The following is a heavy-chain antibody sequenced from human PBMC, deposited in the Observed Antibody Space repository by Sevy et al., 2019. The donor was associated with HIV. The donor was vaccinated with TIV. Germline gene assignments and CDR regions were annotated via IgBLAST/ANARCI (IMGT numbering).Heavy chain of an antibody. CDR2: ISGSGGST. CDR3: AKVATDFWSGSNWFDP. D-gene: IGHD3-3*01. J-gene: IGHJ5*02. V-gene: IGHV3-23*01. Sequence: GGSLRLSCAASGFTFSSYAMSWVRQAPGKGLEWVSAISGSGGSTYYADPVKGRFTISRDNSKNTLYRQMNSLRAEDTAVYYCAKVATDFWSGSNWFDPWGQGTLVTVSS. CDR1: GFTFSSYA.